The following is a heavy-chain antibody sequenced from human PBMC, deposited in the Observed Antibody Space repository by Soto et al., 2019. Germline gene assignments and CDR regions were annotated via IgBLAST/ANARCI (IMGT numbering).Heavy chain of an antibody. D-gene: IGHD2-21*01. CDR2: INHSGST. CDR1: GGSFSGYY. CDR3: ARALIGVETPFWGHGFDP. J-gene: IGHJ5*02. V-gene: IGHV4-34*01. Sequence: SETLSLTCAVYGGSFSGYYWSWIRQPPGKGLEWIGEINHSGSTSYNPSLKSRVTISVDTSKNQFSLKLSSVTGADTAVYYCARALIGVETPFWGHGFDPGGRGTWAPVSA.